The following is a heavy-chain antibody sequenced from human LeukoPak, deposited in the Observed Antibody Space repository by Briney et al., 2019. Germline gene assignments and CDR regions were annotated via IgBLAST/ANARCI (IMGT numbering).Heavy chain of an antibody. CDR2: INHSGST. CDR1: GGSFSGYY. J-gene: IGHJ4*02. Sequence: PSETLSLTCAVYGGSFSGYYWSWIRQPPGKGLEWIGEINHSGSTNYNPSLKSRVTISVDTSKNQFSLKLSSVTAADTAVYYCARGSRHRNFDYWGQGTLVTVSS. V-gene: IGHV4-34*01. CDR3: ARGSRHRNFDY.